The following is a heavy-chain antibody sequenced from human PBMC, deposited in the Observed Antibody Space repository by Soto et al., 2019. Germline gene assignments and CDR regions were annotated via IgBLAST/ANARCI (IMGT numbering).Heavy chain of an antibody. CDR3: ARGSGGNWFDP. J-gene: IGHJ5*02. D-gene: IGHD3-10*01. Sequence: EVQLVESGGGLVQPGGSLRLSCAASGFIVSSSYMSWVRQAPGKGLEWVSAIWSGGSTYYADSVKGRFTISRDNSKNMLYLQMNSLRAEDTAVYYCARGSGGNWFDPWGQGTLVTVSS. CDR2: IWSGGST. CDR1: GFIVSSSY. V-gene: IGHV3-66*01.